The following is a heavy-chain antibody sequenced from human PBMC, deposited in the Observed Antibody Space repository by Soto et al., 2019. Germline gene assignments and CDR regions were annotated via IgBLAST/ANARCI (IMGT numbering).Heavy chain of an antibody. CDR3: AKEVYCSSTSCNRAYYYYGMDV. J-gene: IGHJ6*02. V-gene: IGHV3-30*18. D-gene: IGHD2-2*01. Sequence: GGSLRLSCAASGFNFSSYGMHWVRQAPGKGLEWVAVISYDGSNKYYADSVKGRFTISRDNSKNTLYLQMNSLRAEDTAVYYCAKEVYCSSTSCNRAYYYYGMDVWGQGTTVTVSS. CDR2: ISYDGSNK. CDR1: GFNFSSYG.